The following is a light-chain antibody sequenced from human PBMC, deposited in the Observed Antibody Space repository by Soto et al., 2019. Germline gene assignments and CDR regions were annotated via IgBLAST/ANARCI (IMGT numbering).Light chain of an antibody. Sequence: EMVMTQSPATLSVSPGERATLSCRASQSVSSNLAWYQQKPGQAPRLLIYGASTRATGTPARFSGSGSGTEFTLTINSLQSEDLAVYFCPQYNYWLPWTFGQGTKVEIK. V-gene: IGKV3-15*01. CDR3: PQYNYWLPWT. J-gene: IGKJ1*01. CDR1: QSVSSN. CDR2: GAS.